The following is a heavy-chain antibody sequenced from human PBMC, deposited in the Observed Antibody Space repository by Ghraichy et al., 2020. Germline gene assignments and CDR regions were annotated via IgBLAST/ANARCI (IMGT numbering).Heavy chain of an antibody. Sequence: ASVKVSCKVSGYTLTELSMHWVRQPPGKGLEWMGSFDPEDGETIYAQQFQGRVTMTEDTSTDTAYMSLTNLRSEDTAVYYCATDAVGDSEYQLLFRFGMDFWGQGTTVTVSS. V-gene: IGHV1-24*01. D-gene: IGHD2-2*01. CDR3: ATDAVGDSEYQLLFRFGMDF. CDR2: FDPEDGET. CDR1: GYTLTELS. J-gene: IGHJ6*02.